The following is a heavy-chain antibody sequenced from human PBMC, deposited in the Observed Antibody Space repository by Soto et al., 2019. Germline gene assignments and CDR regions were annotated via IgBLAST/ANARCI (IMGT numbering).Heavy chain of an antibody. D-gene: IGHD1-26*01. V-gene: IGHV4-61*01. J-gene: IGHJ4*02. Sequence: SETLSLTCTVSGGSVSSGSYYWSWIRQPPGKGLEWIGYIYYSGSTNYNPPLKSRVTISVDTSKNQFSLKLSSVTAADTAVYYCARDRRLGATLASDYWGQGTLVTVSS. CDR1: GGSVSSGSYY. CDR3: ARDRRLGATLASDY. CDR2: IYYSGST.